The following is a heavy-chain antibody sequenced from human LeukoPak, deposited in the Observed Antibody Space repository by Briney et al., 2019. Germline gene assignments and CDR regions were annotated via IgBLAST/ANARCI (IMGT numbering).Heavy chain of an antibody. CDR3: AKVPPYSSAFDY. D-gene: IGHD5-18*01. CDR1: GFTFSSYG. CDR2: ISYDGSNK. Sequence: GSLRLSCAASGFTFSSYGMHWVRQAPGKGLEWVAVISYDGSNKYYADSVKGRFTISRDNSKNTLYLQMNSLRAEDTAVYYCAKVPPYSSAFDYWGQGTLVTVSS. J-gene: IGHJ4*02. V-gene: IGHV3-30*18.